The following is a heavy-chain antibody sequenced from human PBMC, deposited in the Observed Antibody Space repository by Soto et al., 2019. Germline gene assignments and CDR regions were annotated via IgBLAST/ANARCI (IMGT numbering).Heavy chain of an antibody. Sequence: HPGGSLRLSCAASGLTVNINYMSWVRQAPGKGLEWVSVIYGAGSTNYADSVKGRFTISRDNSENMLYLQMNSLRAEDTAVYYCARGLKYGPTWPHFDYWGQGTLVTVSS. J-gene: IGHJ4*02. CDR1: GLTVNINY. V-gene: IGHV3-66*01. CDR3: ARGLKYGPTWPHFDY. CDR2: IYGAGST. D-gene: IGHD3-10*01.